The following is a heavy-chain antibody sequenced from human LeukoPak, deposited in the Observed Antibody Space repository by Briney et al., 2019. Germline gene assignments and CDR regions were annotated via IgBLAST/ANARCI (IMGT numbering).Heavy chain of an antibody. CDR1: GFTFRSSS. V-gene: IGHV3-23*01. D-gene: IGHD3-22*01. Sequence: GGSLRLSCAASGFTFRSSSMTWVRQAPGKGLEWVSGISGSGGSTYYADSVKGRFTISRDNSKNTLYMQMNSLRVEDTAVYYCAKDFFYYDISGYGYWGQGTLVTVSS. J-gene: IGHJ4*02. CDR2: ISGSGGST. CDR3: AKDFFYYDISGYGY.